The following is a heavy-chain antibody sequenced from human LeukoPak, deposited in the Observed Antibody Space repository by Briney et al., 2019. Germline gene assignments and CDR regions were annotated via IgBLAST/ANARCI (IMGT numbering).Heavy chain of an antibody. CDR3: ARAGTTGLFYYYYGMDV. CDR2: IYHSGST. V-gene: IGHV4-38-2*02. CDR1: GYSISSGYY. D-gene: IGHD1-1*01. Sequence: SETLSLTCTVSGYSISSGYYWGWIRQPPGKGLEWIGSIYHSGSTYYNPSLKSRVTISVDTSKNQFSLKLGSVTAADTAVYYCARAGTTGLFYYYYGMDVWGQGTTVTVSS. J-gene: IGHJ6*02.